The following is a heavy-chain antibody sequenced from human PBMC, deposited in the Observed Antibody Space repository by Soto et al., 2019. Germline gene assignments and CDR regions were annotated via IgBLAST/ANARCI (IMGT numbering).Heavy chain of an antibody. Sequence: QVQLVQSGAEVKKPGASVKVSCKASGYTFTSYDINWVRQATGQGLEWMGWMNPNCGNTGYAQKFQGRVTMTRNTYISTAYMELSSLRSEDTAVYYCARGSVVVVAATLNYYYGMDVWGQGTTVTVSS. CDR2: MNPNCGNT. J-gene: IGHJ6*02. CDR1: GYTFTSYD. CDR3: ARGSVVVVAATLNYYYGMDV. D-gene: IGHD2-15*01. V-gene: IGHV1-8*01.